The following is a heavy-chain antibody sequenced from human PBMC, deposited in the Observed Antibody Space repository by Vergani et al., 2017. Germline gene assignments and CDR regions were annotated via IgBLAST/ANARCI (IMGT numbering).Heavy chain of an antibody. CDR1: GGTFSSYG. CDR3: ARGSDSSSWLFDY. J-gene: IGHJ4*02. CDR2: IIPILGIA. D-gene: IGHD6-13*01. V-gene: IGHV1-69*04. Sequence: QVQLVQSGAEVKKPGSSVKVSCKASGGTFSSYGMHWVRQAPGKGLEWVGRIIPILGIANYAQKFQGRVTITADKSTSTAYMELSSLRSEDTAVYYCARGSDSSSWLFDYWGQGTLVTVSS.